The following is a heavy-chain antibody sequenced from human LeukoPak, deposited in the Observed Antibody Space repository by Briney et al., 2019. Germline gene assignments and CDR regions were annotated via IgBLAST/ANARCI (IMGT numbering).Heavy chain of an antibody. CDR1: GFSFSNAW. V-gene: IGHV3-23*01. D-gene: IGHD6-19*01. J-gene: IGHJ4*02. CDR3: ARRDSRGWFDY. CDR2: ISGSGDTT. Sequence: PGGSLRLSCAASGFSFSNAWMTWVRLAPGKGLEWVSAISGSGDTTYYTDSVKGRFTISRDNSKNTVYLQMNSLRAEDTAVYYCARRDSRGWFDYWGQGTLVTVSS.